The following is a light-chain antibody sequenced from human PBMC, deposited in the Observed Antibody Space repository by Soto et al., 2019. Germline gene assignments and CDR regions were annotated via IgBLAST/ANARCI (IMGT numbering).Light chain of an antibody. CDR3: QNWGTGIKV. V-gene: IGLV4-69*01. CDR2: LNSDGSH. Sequence: QPVLTQSPSASASLVASVKLTFTLSSGHSSYAIAWHQQQPEKGPRYSMKLNSDGSHSKGDGIPDRFSGSSSGSERYLTVFSLQSVDEAYYYCQNWGTGIKVLGGGTKLSVL. J-gene: IGLJ2*01. CDR1: SGHSSYA.